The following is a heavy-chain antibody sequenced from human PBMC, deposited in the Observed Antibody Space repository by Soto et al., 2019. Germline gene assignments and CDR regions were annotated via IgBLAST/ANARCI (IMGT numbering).Heavy chain of an antibody. D-gene: IGHD3-9*01. CDR1: GGSISSSSYY. J-gene: IGHJ4*02. V-gene: IGHV4-39*01. Sequence: SETLSLTCTVSGGSISSSSYYWGWIRQPPGKGLEWIGNIYYSGSTYYNPSLKSRVTISVDTSKNQFSLKLSSVTAADTAVYYCASYVKGGLRYFDWPLGGWGQGTLVTVSS. CDR2: IYYSGST. CDR3: ASYVKGGLRYFDWPLGG.